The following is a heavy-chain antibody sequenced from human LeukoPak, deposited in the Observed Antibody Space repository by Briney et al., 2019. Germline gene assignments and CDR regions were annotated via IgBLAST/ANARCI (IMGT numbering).Heavy chain of an antibody. V-gene: IGHV3-23*01. Sequence: GGSLRLSCAASGFTFSSYGMSWVRQAPGKGLEWVSAISGSGGSTYYADSVKGRFTISRDNSKNTLYLQMNSLRAEDTAVYYCARVTRGSGSSWRNYYYYYMDVWGKGTTVTISS. J-gene: IGHJ6*03. CDR2: ISGSGGST. CDR3: ARVTRGSGSSWRNYYYYYMDV. D-gene: IGHD3-10*01. CDR1: GFTFSSYG.